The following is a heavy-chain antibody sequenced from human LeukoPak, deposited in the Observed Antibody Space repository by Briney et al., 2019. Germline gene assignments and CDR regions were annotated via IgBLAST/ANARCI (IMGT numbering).Heavy chain of an antibody. CDR1: GYSISSGYY. CDR3: ARSDYRWFDP. V-gene: IGHV4-38-2*01. Sequence: PSETLSLTCAVSGYSISSGYYWGWIRQPPRKGLEWIGSIYHSGSTYYNPSLKSRVTISVDTSKNQFSLKLSSVTAADTAVYYCARSDYRWFDPWGQGTLVTVSS. D-gene: IGHD4-11*01. CDR2: IYHSGST. J-gene: IGHJ5*02.